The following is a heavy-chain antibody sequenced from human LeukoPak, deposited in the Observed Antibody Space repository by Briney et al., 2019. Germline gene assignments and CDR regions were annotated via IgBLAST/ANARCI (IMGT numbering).Heavy chain of an antibody. CDR1: GGSILSTNW. V-gene: IGHV4-4*02. D-gene: IGHD1-26*01. CDR2: VHLSGAS. CDR3: ARESGAFSPFGF. J-gene: IGHJ1*01. Sequence: PSETLSLTCAVSGGSILSTNWWSWVRQPPGRGLGWIGEVHLSGASNYNPSLKSRVNMSIDKSRNQLSLELTSVTAADTAMYYCARESGAFSPFGFWGQGTLVTVSS.